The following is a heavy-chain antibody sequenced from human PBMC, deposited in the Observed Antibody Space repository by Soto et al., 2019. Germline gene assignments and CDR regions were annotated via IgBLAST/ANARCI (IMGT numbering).Heavy chain of an antibody. V-gene: IGHV4-61*01. Sequence: PSETLSLTCTVSGGSVSSVKYFWSWLRQPPGKGLQWIAYIYNNGNTNYNPTLKSRATIAVDTSKNPCSLKLTSVAAADSAVYFWARTVMTGGNLAAFDHWGQGVLVTVSS. CDR3: ARTVMTGGNLAAFDH. D-gene: IGHD3-16*01. J-gene: IGHJ4*02. CDR1: GGSVSSVKYF. CDR2: IYNNGNT.